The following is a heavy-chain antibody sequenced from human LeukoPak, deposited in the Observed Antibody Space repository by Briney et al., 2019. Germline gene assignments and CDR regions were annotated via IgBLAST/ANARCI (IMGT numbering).Heavy chain of an antibody. CDR3: ARANLRGATTPFTRRNYYYYYMDV. Sequence: SETLSLTCTVSGYSISSGYYWGWIRQPPGTGLEWIGSIYHSGSTYYNPSLKSRVTISVDTSKNQFSLKLSSVTAADTAVYYCARANLRGATTPFTRRNYYYYYMDVWGKGTTVTVSS. J-gene: IGHJ6*03. V-gene: IGHV4-38-2*02. CDR2: IYHSGST. CDR1: GYSISSGYY. D-gene: IGHD1-26*01.